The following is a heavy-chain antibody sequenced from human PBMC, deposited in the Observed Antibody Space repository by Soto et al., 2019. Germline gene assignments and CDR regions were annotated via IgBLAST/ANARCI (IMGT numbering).Heavy chain of an antibody. CDR2: IYYSGST. V-gene: IGHV4-30-4*01. J-gene: IGHJ3*02. CDR1: GGSISSGDYY. D-gene: IGHD5-12*01. Sequence: QVQLQESGPGLVKPSQTLSLTCTVSGGSISSGDYYWSWIRQPPGKGLEWIGYIYYSGSTHYNPALKSRVNISVDTSKHQFSPELSSVTAADTAVYYCARGGGSGYDFTQGAFDIWGQGTMVTVSS. CDR3: ARGGGSGYDFTQGAFDI.